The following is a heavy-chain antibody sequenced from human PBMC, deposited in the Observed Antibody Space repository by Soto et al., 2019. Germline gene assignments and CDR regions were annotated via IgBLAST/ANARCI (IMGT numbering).Heavy chain of an antibody. V-gene: IGHV4-31*03. J-gene: IGHJ5*02. CDR2: IYYSGST. D-gene: IGHD3-3*01. CDR1: GGSISSGGYY. Sequence: SEILSLTCTVSGGSISSGGYYWSWIRQHPGKGLEWIGYIYYSGSTYYNPSLKSRVTISVDTSKNQFSLKLSFVTAADTAVYYCARDNYYDFWSGSNWFDPWGQGTLVTVSS. CDR3: ARDNYYDFWSGSNWFDP.